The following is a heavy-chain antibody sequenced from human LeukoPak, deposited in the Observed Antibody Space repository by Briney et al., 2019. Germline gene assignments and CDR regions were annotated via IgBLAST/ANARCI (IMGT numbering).Heavy chain of an antibody. Sequence: GGSLRLSCAASGFTFNNYNMNWVRQAPGKALEWVSSITSSGAYIFYADSVKGRFTISRDNAKDSLYLQMNSLRAEDTAVYYCAKRGYCTNGVCYHYYYYMDVWGKGTTVTVSS. CDR3: AKRGYCTNGVCYHYYYYMDV. CDR1: GFTFNNYN. V-gene: IGHV3-21*01. J-gene: IGHJ6*03. D-gene: IGHD2-8*01. CDR2: ITSSGAYI.